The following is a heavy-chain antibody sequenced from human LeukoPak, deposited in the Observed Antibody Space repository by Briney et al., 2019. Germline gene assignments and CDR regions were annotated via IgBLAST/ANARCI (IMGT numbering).Heavy chain of an antibody. CDR1: GGTFNSYT. Sequence: SSVKVSCKASGGTFNSYTISWVRQAPGQGSEWMGRIIPILSIANYAQKFQGRVTITADKSTSTAYMELSSLRSEDTAVYYCATGRYYYYMDVWGKGTTVTVSS. CDR3: ATGRYYYYMDV. D-gene: IGHD1-14*01. V-gene: IGHV1-69*02. J-gene: IGHJ6*03. CDR2: IIPILSIA.